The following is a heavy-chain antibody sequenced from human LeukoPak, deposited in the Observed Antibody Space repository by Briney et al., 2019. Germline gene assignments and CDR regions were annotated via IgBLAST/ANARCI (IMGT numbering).Heavy chain of an antibody. Sequence: ASVKVSCKASGYTFTSYDINWVRQATGQGLEWMGWMNPNSGNTGYAQKFQGRVTITRNTPISTAYMELSSLRSEDTAVYYCARTLGCSSTSCQGWFDPWGQGTLVTVSS. J-gene: IGHJ5*02. D-gene: IGHD2-2*01. CDR2: MNPNSGNT. CDR3: ARTLGCSSTSCQGWFDP. V-gene: IGHV1-8*03. CDR1: GYTFTSYD.